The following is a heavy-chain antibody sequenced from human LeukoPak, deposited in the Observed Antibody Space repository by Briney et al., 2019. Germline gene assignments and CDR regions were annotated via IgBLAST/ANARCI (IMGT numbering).Heavy chain of an antibody. D-gene: IGHD6-13*01. CDR3: AKVLGIYGSPGYAWYFDY. CDR1: GFIFRSYW. Sequence: PGGSLRLPCAASGFIFRSYWMVWVRQAPGKGLEWVASIDEHGFKTYYAASVTGRFTISKDTAKNSLDLQMNSLRAEDTAVYYCAKVLGIYGSPGYAWYFDYWGQGTLVTVSS. V-gene: IGHV3-7*01. J-gene: IGHJ4*02. CDR2: IDEHGFKT.